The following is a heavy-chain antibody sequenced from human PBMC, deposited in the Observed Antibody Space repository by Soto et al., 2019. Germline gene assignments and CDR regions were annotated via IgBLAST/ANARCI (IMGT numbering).Heavy chain of an antibody. CDR2: IYYSGST. D-gene: IGHD6-19*01. Sequence: QVQLQESGPGLVKPSQTLSLTCTVSGGSISSGDYYWSWIRQPPGKGLEWIGYIYYSGSTYYNPSLKVRVTISVGTSKNQFSLKLSSVTAADTAVYYCARDGTIAVAGTPIYYGMDVWGQGTTVTVSS. CDR3: ARDGTIAVAGTPIYYGMDV. CDR1: GGSISSGDYY. V-gene: IGHV4-30-4*01. J-gene: IGHJ6*01.